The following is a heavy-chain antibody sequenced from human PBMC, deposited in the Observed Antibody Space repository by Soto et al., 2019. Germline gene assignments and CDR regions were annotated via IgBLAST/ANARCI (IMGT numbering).Heavy chain of an antibody. D-gene: IGHD3-10*01. V-gene: IGHV3-49*04. CDR3: VRATIEVRAVVNPAYYLAMDV. Sequence: HPGGSLRLSCTGSGFIFGDYEMNWVRQAPGKGLEWVGFIGRKSYGGTSEYATSVQGRFTISRDDSKSIAYLQMHGLKTEDTAIYYCVRATIEVRAVVNPAYYLAMDVWGQGTTVTVSS. J-gene: IGHJ6*02. CDR1: GFIFGDYE. CDR2: IGRKSYGGTS.